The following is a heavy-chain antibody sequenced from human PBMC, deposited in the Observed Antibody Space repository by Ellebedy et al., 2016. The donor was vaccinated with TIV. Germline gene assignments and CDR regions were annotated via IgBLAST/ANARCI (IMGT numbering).Heavy chain of an antibody. Sequence: GESLKISCAAPGFTFSSCAMSWVRQAPGKGLEWVSSISGNGGSTIYADSVKGRFTISRDNSKNTLYLQMNSLRAEDTAIYYCAKNMRTVTTTIDYWGQGTLVTVSS. CDR1: GFTFSSCA. CDR2: ISGNGGST. V-gene: IGHV3-23*01. D-gene: IGHD4-17*01. CDR3: AKNMRTVTTTIDY. J-gene: IGHJ4*02.